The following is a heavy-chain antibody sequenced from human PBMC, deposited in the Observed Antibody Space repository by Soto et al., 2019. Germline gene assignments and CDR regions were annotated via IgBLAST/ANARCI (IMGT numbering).Heavy chain of an antibody. D-gene: IGHD3-16*01. CDR2: ITGNSAGI. CDR1: ESPFRRDA. CDR3: AKNGDYDYGAFDV. J-gene: IGHJ3*01. V-gene: IGHV3-23*01. Sequence: GGSLSLSGSPSESPFRRDAIGGVRQAAGKGVEWVSGITGNSAGIYYAASVKGRFTISGDNSNNPLYLQMNTMTAEETAVYYCAKNGDYDYGAFDVWGQGPVVIVSS.